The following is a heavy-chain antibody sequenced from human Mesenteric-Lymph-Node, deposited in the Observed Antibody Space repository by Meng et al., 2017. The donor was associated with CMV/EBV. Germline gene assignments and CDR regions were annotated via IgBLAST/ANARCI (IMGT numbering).Heavy chain of an antibody. V-gene: IGHV3-21*04. D-gene: IGHD3-22*01. Sequence: GESLKISCAASGFTFSSYSMNWVRQAPGKGLEWVSSISSSSSYIYYADSVKGRFTISRDESKNTLYLQMISLRAEDTAVYYCARVRYDSSAYGAFDIWGQGTMVTVSS. CDR3: ARVRYDSSAYGAFDI. CDR2: ISSSSSYI. J-gene: IGHJ3*02. CDR1: GFTFSSYS.